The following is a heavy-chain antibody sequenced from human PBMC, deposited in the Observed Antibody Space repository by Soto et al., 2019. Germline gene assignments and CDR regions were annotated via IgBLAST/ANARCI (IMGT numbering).Heavy chain of an antibody. CDR1: GFSVSSNY. CDR3: SGDPSGYDEGDWYHGVDV. J-gene: IGHJ6*02. D-gene: IGHD5-12*01. CDR2: IYINGSA. Sequence: GGSLRLSCAASGFSVSSNYMSWVRQAPGEGLEWVAIIYINGSADYADSVQGRFSVSRDIYKNTLFLQMNNLRAEDTAVYFCSGDPSGYDEGDWYHGVDVWGQGTTVTVSS. V-gene: IGHV3-53*01.